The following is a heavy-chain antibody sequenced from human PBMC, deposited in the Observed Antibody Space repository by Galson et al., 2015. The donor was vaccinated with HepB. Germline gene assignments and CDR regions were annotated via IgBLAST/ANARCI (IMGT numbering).Heavy chain of an antibody. D-gene: IGHD2-15*01. Sequence: SVKVSCKASGYTFTSYGISWVRQAPGQGLEWMGWSSAYNGNTNYAQQLQGRVAMTTDTSTNAAYMELRSLRSDDAAVYYCARSLRNCISGSCYSEDFDYWGQGTLVTVSS. V-gene: IGHV1-18*01. CDR3: ARSLRNCISGSCYSEDFDY. CDR1: GYTFTSYG. J-gene: IGHJ4*02. CDR2: SSAYNGNT.